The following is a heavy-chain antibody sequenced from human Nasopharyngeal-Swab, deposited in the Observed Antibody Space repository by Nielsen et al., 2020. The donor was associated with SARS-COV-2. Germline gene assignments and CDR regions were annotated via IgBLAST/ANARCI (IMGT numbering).Heavy chain of an antibody. CDR1: GDSISSGKDY. CDR3: ARLGRYYDTLSGYARHFDS. J-gene: IGHJ4*02. V-gene: IGHV4-30-4*01. Sequence: SETLSLTCTVSGDSISSGKDYWNWFRQTPGRGLEWIGYIDYSGSTDHNPSLKSRVTISVDTSKNQFSLKVNSVTAADTAVYYCARLGRYYDTLSGYARHFDSWGQGILVTVSS. CDR2: IDYSGST. D-gene: IGHD3-9*01.